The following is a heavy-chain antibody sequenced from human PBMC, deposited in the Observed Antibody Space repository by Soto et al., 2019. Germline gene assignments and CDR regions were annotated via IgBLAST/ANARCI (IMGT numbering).Heavy chain of an antibody. Sequence: QVQLQESGPGLVKPSETLSLTCTVSGGSISSYYWSWIRQPPGKGLEWIGYIYYSGSTNYNPSLKSRVNISVDTSKNQFSLKLSSVTAADTAVYYCARLSYSSGWTDAFDIWGQGTMVTVSS. J-gene: IGHJ3*02. V-gene: IGHV4-59*08. CDR1: GGSISSYY. D-gene: IGHD6-19*01. CDR2: IYYSGST. CDR3: ARLSYSSGWTDAFDI.